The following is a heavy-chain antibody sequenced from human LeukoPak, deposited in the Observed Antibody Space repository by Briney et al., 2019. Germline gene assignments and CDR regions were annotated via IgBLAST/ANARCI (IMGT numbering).Heavy chain of an antibody. D-gene: IGHD3-22*01. CDR3: AKDADYYDSSGYYRYYFDY. Sequence: GGSLRLSCAASGFTFSSYAMHWVRQAPGKGLEWVAVISYAGNNKYYADSVKGRFTISRDNSKNTLYLQMNSLRAEDTAVYYCAKDADYYDSSGYYRYYFDYWGQGTLVTVSS. CDR1: GFTFSSYA. J-gene: IGHJ4*02. CDR2: ISYAGNNK. V-gene: IGHV3-30*04.